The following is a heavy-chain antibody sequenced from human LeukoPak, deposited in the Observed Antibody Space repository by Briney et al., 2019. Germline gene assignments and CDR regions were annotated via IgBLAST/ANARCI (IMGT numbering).Heavy chain of an antibody. CDR2: INRDGSEK. Sequence: AGGSLRLSCTGSGFIFSNFWMGWARQGPGKGLQWVASINRDGSEKHPVDSVKGRFTISRDNAKNSVYLQMNGLTVEDTAVYYCAKDLVAAAGAPRYNWFDPWGQGTLVTVSS. V-gene: IGHV3-7*01. J-gene: IGHJ5*02. D-gene: IGHD6-13*01. CDR3: AKDLVAAAGAPRYNWFDP. CDR1: GFIFSNFW.